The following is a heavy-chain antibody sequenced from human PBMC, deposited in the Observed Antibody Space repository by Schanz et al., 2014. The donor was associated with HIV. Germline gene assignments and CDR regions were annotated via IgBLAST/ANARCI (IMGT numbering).Heavy chain of an antibody. Sequence: EVQLLESGGGLVQPGKSLRLSCAASGFTFSSYAMSWVRQAPGKGLEWVSAISGSGGSTYYADSVKGRFTISRDNSKNTLYLQMNSLRAEDTAVYYCAKGGFYGDYVSYYYGLDVWGQGTTVTVSS. V-gene: IGHV3-23*01. J-gene: IGHJ6*02. D-gene: IGHD4-17*01. CDR2: ISGSGGST. CDR1: GFTFSSYA. CDR3: AKGGFYGDYVSYYYGLDV.